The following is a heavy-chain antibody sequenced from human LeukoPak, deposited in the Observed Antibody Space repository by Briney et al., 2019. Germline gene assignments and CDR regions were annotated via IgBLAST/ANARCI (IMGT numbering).Heavy chain of an antibody. Sequence: SVTVSCKASGGTFTSYAISWVRQAPGQGLEWMGGIIPIFGTANYAQKFQGRVTITTDESTSTAYMELGSLRSEDTAVYYCARATEGFGVNPRRWFDPWGQGTLVTVSS. CDR2: IIPIFGTA. D-gene: IGHD3-3*01. J-gene: IGHJ5*02. V-gene: IGHV1-69*05. CDR1: GGTFTSYA. CDR3: ARATEGFGVNPRRWFDP.